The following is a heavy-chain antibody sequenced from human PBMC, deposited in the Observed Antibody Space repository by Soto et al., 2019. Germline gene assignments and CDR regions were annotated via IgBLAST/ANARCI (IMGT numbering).Heavy chain of an antibody. CDR1: GFTFDDYG. D-gene: IGHD1-1*01. V-gene: IGHV3-20*04. J-gene: IGHJ6*02. Sequence: EVQLVESGGGVVRPGGSLRLSCAASGFTFDDYGMSWVRQAPGMGLQWVSGINWNGGSTGYADSVKGRFTISRDNAKNSLYLKMKRLRVEDTALYYCATGRYSGYNDMDVWGQGTTVTVSS. CDR2: INWNGGST. CDR3: ATGRYSGYNDMDV.